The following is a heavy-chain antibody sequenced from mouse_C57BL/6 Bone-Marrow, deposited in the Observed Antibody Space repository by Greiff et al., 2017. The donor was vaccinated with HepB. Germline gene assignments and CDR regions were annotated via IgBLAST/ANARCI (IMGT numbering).Heavy chain of an antibody. J-gene: IGHJ1*03. Sequence: EVQLQHSGPELVKPGASVKISCKASGYTFTDYYMNWVKQSHGKSLEWIGDINPNNGGTSYNQKFKGKATLTVDKSSSTAYMERRSLTSEDSAVYYCARGRITTVVATWYFDVWGTGTTVTVSS. V-gene: IGHV1-26*01. CDR3: ARGRITTVVATWYFDV. CDR1: GYTFTDYY. D-gene: IGHD1-1*01. CDR2: INPNNGGT.